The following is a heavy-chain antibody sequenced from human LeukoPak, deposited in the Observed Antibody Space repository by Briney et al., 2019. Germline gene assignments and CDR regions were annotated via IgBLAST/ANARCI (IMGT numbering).Heavy chain of an antibody. CDR1: GGAISSYY. V-gene: IGHV4-59*01. Sequence: PSETLSLTCTVSGGAISSYYWSWIRQPPGKGLEWIGYIYYSGITNYNPSLKSRVTISVDTSKHPFSLKLSSVPAADTAVYYCARGLRYCSGGSCYKGFDPWGQGTLVTVSS. CDR3: ARGLRYCSGGSCYKGFDP. CDR2: IYYSGIT. J-gene: IGHJ5*02. D-gene: IGHD2-15*01.